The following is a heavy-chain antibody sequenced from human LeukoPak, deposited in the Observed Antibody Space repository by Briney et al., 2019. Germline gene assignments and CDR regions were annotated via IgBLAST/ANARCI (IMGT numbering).Heavy chain of an antibody. D-gene: IGHD6-13*01. CDR2: ISGGGDTT. CDR1: GFTFTSYA. J-gene: IGHJ3*02. V-gene: IGHV3-23*01. CDR3: AKDPSSSRIDAFDI. Sequence: GGSLRLSCAASGFTFTSYAMSWVRQAPGKGLEWVSTISGGGDTTYYADSVKGRFTISRDNSKNTLYLQMNSLRAEDTAVYYCAKDPSSSRIDAFDIWGQGTMVTVSS.